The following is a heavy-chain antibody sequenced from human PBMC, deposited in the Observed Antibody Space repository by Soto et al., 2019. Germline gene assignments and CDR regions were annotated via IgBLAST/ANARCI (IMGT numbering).Heavy chain of an antibody. CDR1: GFTFDSYA. D-gene: IGHD3-3*01. Sequence: EVKLLESGGGLAQPGGSLRLSCVGSGFTFDSYAISWVRQAPGERLQWIAAISGSADGTDYAHSVRGRFTISRDNAKKTVHLQMDSLRVEDTAVYFCAKDXXGXYSXWSGYYSDGLDVWGQGTLVSVS. J-gene: IGHJ3*01. V-gene: IGHV3-23*01. CDR2: ISGSADGT. CDR3: AKDXXGXYSXWSGYYSDGLDV.